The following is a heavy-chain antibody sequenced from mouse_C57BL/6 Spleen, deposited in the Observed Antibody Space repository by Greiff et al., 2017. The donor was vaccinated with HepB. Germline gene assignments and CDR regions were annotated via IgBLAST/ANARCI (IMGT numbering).Heavy chain of an antibody. CDR2: ISSGGDYI. CDR1: GFTFSSYA. V-gene: IGHV5-9-1*02. D-gene: IGHD3-2*02. CDR3: TRDELRPYYYAMDY. J-gene: IGHJ4*01. Sequence: DVKLVESGEGLVKPGGSLKLSCAASGFTFSSYAMSWVRQTPEKRLEWVAYISSGGDYIYYADTVKGRFTISRDNARNTLDLQMSSLKSEDTAMYDCTRDELRPYYYAMDYWGQGTSVTVSS.